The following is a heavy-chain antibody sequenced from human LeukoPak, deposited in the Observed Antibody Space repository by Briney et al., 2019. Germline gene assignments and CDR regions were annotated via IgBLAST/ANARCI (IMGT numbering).Heavy chain of an antibody. D-gene: IGHD3-9*01. V-gene: IGHV4-59*01. CDR3: ARGVLRYFDWSYFDY. Sequence: SETLSLTCTVSGGSISSYYWSWIRQPPGKGLEWIGYIYYSGSTNYNPSLKSRVTISVDTSKNQFSLKLSSVTAADTAVYYCARGVLRYFDWSYFDYRGQGTLVTVSS. CDR2: IYYSGST. J-gene: IGHJ4*02. CDR1: GGSISSYY.